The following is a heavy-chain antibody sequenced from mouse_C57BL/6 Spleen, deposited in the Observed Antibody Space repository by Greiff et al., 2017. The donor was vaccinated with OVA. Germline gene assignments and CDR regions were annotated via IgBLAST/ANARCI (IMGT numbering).Heavy chain of an antibody. CDR1: GYTFTSYW. CDR2: INPSNGGT. V-gene: IGHV1-53*01. Sequence: VQLQQPWTELVKPGASVKLSCKASGYTFTSYWMHWVKQRPGQGLEWIGNINPSNGGTNYNEKFKSKATLTVDKSSSTAYMQLSSLTSEDSAVYYCARDIYYYGSSVDYWGKGTTLTVSS. J-gene: IGHJ2*01. CDR3: ARDIYYYGSSVDY. D-gene: IGHD1-1*01.